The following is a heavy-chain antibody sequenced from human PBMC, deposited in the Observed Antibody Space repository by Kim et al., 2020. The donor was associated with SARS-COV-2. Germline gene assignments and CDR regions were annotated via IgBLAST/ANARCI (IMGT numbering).Heavy chain of an antibody. Sequence: ASVKVSCKASGYTFTSYAMHWVRQAPGQRLEWMGWINAGNGNTKYSQKFQGRVTITRDTSASTAYMELSSLRSEDTAVYYCAIGVGATLNDAFDIWGQGTMVTVSS. CDR3: AIGVGATLNDAFDI. CDR1: GYTFTSYA. J-gene: IGHJ3*02. D-gene: IGHD1-26*01. CDR2: INAGNGNT. V-gene: IGHV1-3*01.